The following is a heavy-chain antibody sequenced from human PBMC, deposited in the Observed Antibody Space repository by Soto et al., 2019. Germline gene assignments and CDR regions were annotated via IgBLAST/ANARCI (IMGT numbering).Heavy chain of an antibody. CDR2: INSDGSST. D-gene: IGHD6-13*01. Sequence: GGYLRLSCAASGFTFSSYWMHWVRQAPGKGLVWVSRINSDGSSTSYADSVKGRFTISRDNAKNTLYLQMNSLRAEDTAVYYCARDQGAAAGTYYYGMDVWGQGTTVTVSS. J-gene: IGHJ6*02. V-gene: IGHV3-74*01. CDR1: GFTFSSYW. CDR3: ARDQGAAAGTYYYGMDV.